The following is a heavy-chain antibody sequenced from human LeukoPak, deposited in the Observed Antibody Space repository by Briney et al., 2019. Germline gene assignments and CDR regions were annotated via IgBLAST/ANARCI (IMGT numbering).Heavy chain of an antibody. CDR2: INHSGST. CDR3: ARGVNGYLQHDY. J-gene: IGHJ4*02. V-gene: IGHV4-34*01. D-gene: IGHD5-18*01. CDR1: GGSFTDYY. Sequence: PSETLSLTCAVYGGSFTDYYWSWIRQPPGKGLEWIGEINHSGSTNYNPSLKSRVTISVDTSKNQFSLKLTSVTPADTAVYYCARGVNGYLQHDYWGQGTLVTVSS.